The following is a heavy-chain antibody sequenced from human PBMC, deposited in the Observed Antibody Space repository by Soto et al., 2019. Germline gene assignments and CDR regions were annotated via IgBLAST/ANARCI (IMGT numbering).Heavy chain of an antibody. CDR1: GFICSSYD. V-gene: IGHV3-23*01. D-gene: IGHD1-1*01. CDR3: AKATATSGGAFEI. J-gene: IGHJ3*02. CDR2: ILVGGST. Sequence: GGSLRLSCAVSGFICSSYDMSWVRQAPGKGLEWVSTILVGGSTHYEDSVKGRFTISRDTSKNTVYLQMNSLTAGDTAFYYCAKATATSGGAFEIYGQGTMVT.